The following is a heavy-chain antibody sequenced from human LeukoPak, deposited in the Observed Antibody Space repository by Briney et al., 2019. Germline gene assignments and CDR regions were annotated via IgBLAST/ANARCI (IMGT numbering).Heavy chain of an antibody. V-gene: IGHV4-4*07. CDR1: DGSISSYY. CDR3: ARDNAYLAGDYYYYMDV. J-gene: IGHJ6*03. D-gene: IGHD2-21*01. Sequence: KPSETLSLTCTVSDGSISSYYWSWIRQPAGKGLEWIGRIYTSGSTNYNPSLKSRVTMSVDTSKNQFSPKLSSVTAADTAVYYCARDNAYLAGDYYYYMDVWGKGTTVTVSS. CDR2: IYTSGST.